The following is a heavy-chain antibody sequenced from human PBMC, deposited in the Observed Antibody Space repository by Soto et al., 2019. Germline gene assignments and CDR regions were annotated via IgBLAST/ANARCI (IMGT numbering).Heavy chain of an antibody. CDR1: GGSISSGDYY. CDR3: ARGGGYYDFWSGYCCSRSWFDP. V-gene: IGHV4-30-4*01. J-gene: IGHJ5*02. CDR2: IYYSGST. Sequence: SETLSLTCTVSGGSISSGDYYWSWIRQPPGKGLEWIGYIYYSGSTYYNPSLKSRVTISVDTSKNQFSLKLSSVTAADTAVYYCARGGGYYDFWSGYCCSRSWFDPWGQGTLVTVSS. D-gene: IGHD3-3*01.